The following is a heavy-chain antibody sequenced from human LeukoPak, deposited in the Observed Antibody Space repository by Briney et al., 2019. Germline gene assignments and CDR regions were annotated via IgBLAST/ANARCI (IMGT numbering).Heavy chain of an antibody. CDR3: ALGTIAARYYFDY. Sequence: PGGSLRLSCAASGFTFSSYAMHWVRQAPGKGLEWVAVISYDGSNKYYADSVKGRFTISRDNSKNTLYLQMNSLRAEDTAVYYCALGTIAARYYFDYWGQGTLVTVSS. D-gene: IGHD6-13*01. CDR1: GFTFSSYA. CDR2: ISYDGSNK. J-gene: IGHJ4*02. V-gene: IGHV3-30*04.